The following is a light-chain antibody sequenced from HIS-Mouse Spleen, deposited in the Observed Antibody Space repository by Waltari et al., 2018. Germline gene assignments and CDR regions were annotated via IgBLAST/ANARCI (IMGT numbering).Light chain of an antibody. CDR2: RNK. J-gene: IGLJ2*01. Sequence: QSVLTQPPSASGTPGQRVTISCSGSSSNIGSNYVYWYQQLPGTAPKLLIYRNKQRPSGVPARFSGSKSGTSASLVISGLRSEDEADYYCAAWDDSLSGPVFGGGTKLTVL. V-gene: IGLV1-47*01. CDR3: AAWDDSLSGPV. CDR1: SSNIGSNY.